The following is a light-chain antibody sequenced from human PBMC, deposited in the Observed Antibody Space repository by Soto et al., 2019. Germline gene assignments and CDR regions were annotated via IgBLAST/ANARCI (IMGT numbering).Light chain of an antibody. CDR1: SSDVGGYNY. CDR2: DVS. Sequence: QSALTQPASVSGSPGQSITISCTGTSSDVGGYNYVSWYQQHPGKAPKLMIYDVSNRPSGVSNRFSASKSGNTASLTISGLQAEDEADYYCSSCTISSTPYVFGPGTKLTVL. V-gene: IGLV2-14*01. CDR3: SSCTISSTPYV. J-gene: IGLJ1*01.